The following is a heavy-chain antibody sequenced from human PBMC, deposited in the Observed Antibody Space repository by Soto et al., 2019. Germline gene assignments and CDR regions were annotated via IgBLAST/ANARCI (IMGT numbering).Heavy chain of an antibody. CDR1: GYTFTSY. CDR3: ARDSPPVDY. CDR2: ISAYNGNT. Sequence: QVQLVQSGAEVKKPGASVKVSCKASGYTFTSYVSWVRQAPGQGLEWMGWISAYNGNTNYAKKLQGRVTMTTDTSTSTAYMELRSLRSDDTAVYYCARDSPPVDYWGQGTLVTVSS. V-gene: IGHV1-18*01. J-gene: IGHJ4*02.